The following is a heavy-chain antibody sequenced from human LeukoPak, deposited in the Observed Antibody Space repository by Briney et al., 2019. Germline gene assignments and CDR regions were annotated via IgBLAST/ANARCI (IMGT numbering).Heavy chain of an antibody. CDR2: IIPIFGTA. CDR3: ARDRPRGYSYGSDAFDI. CDR1: GGTFSSYA. Sequence: SVKVSCKASGGTFSSYAISWVRQAPGQGLEWMGGIIPIFGTANYAQKFQGRVTITTDESTSTAYMELSSLRSEDTAVYYCARDRPRGYSYGSDAFDIWGQGTMVTVSS. J-gene: IGHJ3*02. D-gene: IGHD5-18*01. V-gene: IGHV1-69*05.